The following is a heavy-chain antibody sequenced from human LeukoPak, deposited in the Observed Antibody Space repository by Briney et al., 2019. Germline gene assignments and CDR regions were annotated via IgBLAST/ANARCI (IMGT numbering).Heavy chain of an antibody. CDR1: EFKFDDYA. Sequence: PGGSLRLSCAAAEFKFDDYAMHWVRQGPGKGLKWVAGISWSSGHMEYAESVKGRFTISRDNARNALYLQMDGLRRDDTALYYCVRSVVVVAATPTHFDLWGRGTQVIVSS. CDR3: VRSVVVVAATPTHFDL. J-gene: IGHJ2*01. CDR2: ISWSSGHM. D-gene: IGHD2-15*01. V-gene: IGHV3-9*01.